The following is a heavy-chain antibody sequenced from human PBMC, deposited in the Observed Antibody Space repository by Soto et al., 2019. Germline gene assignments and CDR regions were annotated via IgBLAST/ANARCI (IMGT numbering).Heavy chain of an antibody. CDR2: ISWNSRSI. CDR3: AKGGSGSFIAPAGTGNWFAP. Sequence: EVLLVESGGGLVQPGRSLRLSCAASGFSFDDYAMYWVRQAPGKGLEWVSVISWNSRSIGYADSVKGRFTISRDNAKNSLYLQMNSLRAEDTALYYCAKGGSGSFIAPAGTGNWFAPWGQGTLVTVSS. V-gene: IGHV3-9*01. D-gene: IGHD6-13*01. CDR1: GFSFDDYA. J-gene: IGHJ5*02.